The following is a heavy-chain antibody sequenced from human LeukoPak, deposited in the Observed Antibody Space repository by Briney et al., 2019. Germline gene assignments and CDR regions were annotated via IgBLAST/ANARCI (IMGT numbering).Heavy chain of an antibody. CDR1: AFTFSGYS. CDR2: ISHDGSNK. D-gene: IGHD1-1*01. Sequence: RGSLRLSCVVSAFTFSGYSMHWVRQAPGKGLEWVAFISHDGSNKYCADSLKGRFTISIDNSKNTLFLQMNSLRPEDTAVYYCARVGYDYNWYDAFDIWGQGTMVTVSS. V-gene: IGHV3-30*04. J-gene: IGHJ3*02. CDR3: ARVGYDYNWYDAFDI.